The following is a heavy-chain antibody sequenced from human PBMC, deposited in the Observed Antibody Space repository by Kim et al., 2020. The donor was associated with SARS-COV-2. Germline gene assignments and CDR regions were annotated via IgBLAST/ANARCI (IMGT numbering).Heavy chain of an antibody. CDR3: AGGLLRYFDWLFDAFDI. V-gene: IGHV4-39*01. CDR1: GGSISSSSYY. CDR2: IYYSGST. Sequence: SETLSLTCTVSGGSISSSSYYWGWIRQPPGKGLEWIGSIYYSGSTYYNPSLKSRVTISVDTSKNQFSLKLSSVTAADTAVYYCAGGLLRYFDWLFDAFDIWGQGTMVTVSS. D-gene: IGHD3-9*01. J-gene: IGHJ3*02.